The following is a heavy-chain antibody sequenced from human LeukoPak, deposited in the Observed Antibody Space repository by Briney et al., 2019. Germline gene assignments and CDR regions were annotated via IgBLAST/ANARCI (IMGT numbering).Heavy chain of an antibody. J-gene: IGHJ3*02. CDR1: GFTFSRYA. CDR2: IIPILGIA. V-gene: IGHV1-69*04. D-gene: IGHD3-9*01. CDR3: ARGHYDILTGYPDDAFDI. Sequence: SCAASGFTFSRYAIGWVRKAPGQGLEWMGRIIPILGIANYAQKFQGRVTITADKSTSTAYMELSSLRSEDTAVYYCARGHYDILTGYPDDAFDIWGQGTMVTVSS.